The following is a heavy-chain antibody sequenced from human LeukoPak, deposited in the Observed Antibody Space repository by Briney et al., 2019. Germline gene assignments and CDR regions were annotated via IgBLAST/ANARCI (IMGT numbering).Heavy chain of an antibody. CDR1: GFTLSSYS. J-gene: IGHJ4*02. D-gene: IGHD1-26*01. CDR2: ISSSSSYI. V-gene: IGHV3-21*01. CDR3: ARDMVVGSGSPIDY. Sequence: GGSLRLSCAASGFTLSSYSMNWVRQAPGKGLEWVSSISSSSSYIYYADSVKGRFTISRDNAKNSLYLQMNSLRAEDTAVYYCARDMVVGSGSPIDYWGQGTLVTVSS.